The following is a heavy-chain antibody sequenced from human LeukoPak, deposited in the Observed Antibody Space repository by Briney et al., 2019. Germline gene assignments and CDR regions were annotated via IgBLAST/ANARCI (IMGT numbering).Heavy chain of an antibody. J-gene: IGHJ4*02. CDR2: INTGNGNT. CDR3: ARAVKHRSGPLTDLLPYYFDY. CDR1: GYTFTNYA. D-gene: IGHD6-19*01. V-gene: IGHV1-3*03. Sequence: GASVKVSCKASGYTFTNYAMHWVRQAPGQRLEWMGWINTGNGNTKYSQEFQGRVTITRDTSANTAYMELSSLRSEDMAVYYCARAVKHRSGPLTDLLPYYFDYWGQGTLVTVSS.